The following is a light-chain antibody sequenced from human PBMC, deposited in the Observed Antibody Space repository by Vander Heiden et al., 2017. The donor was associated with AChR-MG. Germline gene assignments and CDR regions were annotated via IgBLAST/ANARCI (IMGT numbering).Light chain of an antibody. CDR3: MQSIRLPRT. J-gene: IGKJ1*01. Sequence: IVMTQIPPALSATPLQPASISSKSSQCRLRRDGRTYLYWYLQKPGQPPQLLIYEVSNLFSGVPDRFSGSGSGTDFTLTISRVEAEDVGVYYCMQSIRLPRTFGQGTKVEIK. CDR1: QCRLRRDGRTY. CDR2: EVS. V-gene: IGKV2D-29*01.